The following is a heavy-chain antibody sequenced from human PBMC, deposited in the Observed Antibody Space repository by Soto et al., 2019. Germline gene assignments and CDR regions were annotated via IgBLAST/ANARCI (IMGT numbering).Heavy chain of an antibody. CDR3: ARSYSVEPSAGWGIYYYYYGMDV. V-gene: IGHV1-18*01. CDR1: GYTFTSYG. D-gene: IGHD3-10*01. CDR2: ISAYNGNT. Sequence: QVQLVQSGAEVKKPGASVKVSCKASGYTFTSYGISWVRQAPGQGLEWMGWISAYNGNTNYAQKLQGRVTMTTDTSTSTAYMELRSLRSDDTAVYYCARSYSVEPSAGWGIYYYYYGMDVWGQGTTVTVSS. J-gene: IGHJ6*02.